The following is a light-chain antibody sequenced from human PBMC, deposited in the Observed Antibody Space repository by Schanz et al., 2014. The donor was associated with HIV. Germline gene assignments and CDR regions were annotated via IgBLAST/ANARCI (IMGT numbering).Light chain of an antibody. V-gene: IGLV2-23*02. J-gene: IGLJ1*01. CDR1: SGDVGSYNY. Sequence: QSALTQPASVSGSPGQSISISCTGTSGDVGSYNYVSWYQQHPGKAPKLMIYEVSKRPSGVSNRFSGSKSGNTASLTISGLQAEDEADYYCCSYAGSSTYVFGTGTKLTVL. CDR2: EVS. CDR3: CSYAGSSTYV.